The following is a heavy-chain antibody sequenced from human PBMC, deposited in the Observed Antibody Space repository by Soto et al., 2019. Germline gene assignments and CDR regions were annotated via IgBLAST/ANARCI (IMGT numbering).Heavy chain of an antibody. CDR2: INHSGST. CDR3: ARPYSSGWYSEEYNWFDP. J-gene: IGHJ5*02. CDR1: GGSFSGYY. Sequence: QVQLQQWGAGLLKPSETLSLTCAVYGGSFSGYYWSWIRQPPGKGLEWIGEINHSGSTNYNPSLRRRVTISVDTSKNQFSLKLSSVTAADTAVYYCARPYSSGWYSEEYNWFDPWGQGTLVTVSS. V-gene: IGHV4-34*01. D-gene: IGHD6-19*01.